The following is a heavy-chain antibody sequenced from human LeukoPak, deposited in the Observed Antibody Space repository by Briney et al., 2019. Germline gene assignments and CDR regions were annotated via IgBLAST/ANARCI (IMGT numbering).Heavy chain of an antibody. Sequence: SETLSLTCTVSGGSVNSDNYYWSWIRQPPGKGLEWIGYIYNSGSTIYNPSLKSRATISVDTSKNQFSLRLSSVTAVDTAVYYCVRDRELNYWGQGTLVTVSS. CDR2: IYNSGST. J-gene: IGHJ4*02. D-gene: IGHD1-26*01. CDR1: GGSVNSDNYY. V-gene: IGHV4-61*01. CDR3: VRDRELNY.